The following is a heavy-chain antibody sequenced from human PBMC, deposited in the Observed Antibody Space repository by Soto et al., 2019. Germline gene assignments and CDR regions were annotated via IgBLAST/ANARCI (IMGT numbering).Heavy chain of an antibody. CDR3: ARGGSSWYYFGY. V-gene: IGHV3-23*01. CDR2: ITGSGDST. J-gene: IGHJ4*02. Sequence: EVQLLESGGVLVQPGGSLRLSCAASGFTFSSYAMSWVRQAPGKGLEWVSAITGSGDSTYYANSVKGRFTISRDNSKNTLYLQMNSLRVEDTAVYYCARGGSSWYYFGYWGQGTLVTVSS. D-gene: IGHD6-13*01. CDR1: GFTFSSYA.